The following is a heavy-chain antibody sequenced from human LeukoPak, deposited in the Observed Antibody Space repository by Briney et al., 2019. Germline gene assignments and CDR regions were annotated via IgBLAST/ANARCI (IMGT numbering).Heavy chain of an antibody. CDR3: ARDLGIAAAGTNPILVGMDV. V-gene: IGHV1-2*02. D-gene: IGHD6-13*01. CDR1: GYTFTGYY. CDR2: INPNSGGT. J-gene: IGHJ6*02. Sequence: ASVKVSCKASGYTFTGYYMHWVRQAPGQGLEWMGWINPNSGGTNYAQKFQGRVTMTRDTSISTAYMELSRLRSDDTAVYYCARDLGIAAAGTNPILVGMDVWGQGTTVTVSS.